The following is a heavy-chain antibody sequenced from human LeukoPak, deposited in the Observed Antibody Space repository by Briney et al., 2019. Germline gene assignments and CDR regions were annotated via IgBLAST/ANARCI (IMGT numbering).Heavy chain of an antibody. Sequence: ASVKVSCKASGYTFTSYYMHWVRQAPGQGLEWMGIINPSGGSTSYAQKFQGRVTMTRDTSASTVYMELSSLRSEDTAVYYCARDYDLTYSVTTAYYFDYWGQGTLVTVSS. V-gene: IGHV1-46*01. CDR3: ARDYDLTYSVTTAYYFDY. J-gene: IGHJ4*02. CDR1: GYTFTSYY. D-gene: IGHD4-17*01. CDR2: INPSGGST.